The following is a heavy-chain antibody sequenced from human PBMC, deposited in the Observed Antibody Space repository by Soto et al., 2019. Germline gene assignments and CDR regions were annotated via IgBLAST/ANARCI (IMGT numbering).Heavy chain of an antibody. CDR1: GFIFSDYE. CDR2: ISSSGDTK. D-gene: IGHD6-13*01. V-gene: IGHV3-48*03. Sequence: PGGSLRLSCVASGFIFSDYEMNWVRQAPGKGLEWVSYISSSGDTKLYAESVKGRFTISRDNARNSLHLEMNSLRAEDTAVYYCAKPLSLYSSSYLDYWAQGTLVTVSS. J-gene: IGHJ4*02. CDR3: AKPLSLYSSSYLDY.